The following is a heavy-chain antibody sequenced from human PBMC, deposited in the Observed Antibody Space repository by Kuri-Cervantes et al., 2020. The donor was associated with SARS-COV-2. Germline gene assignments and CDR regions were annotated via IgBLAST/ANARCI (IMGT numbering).Heavy chain of an antibody. CDR1: GGPISSGDYY. V-gene: IGHV4-30-4*08. CDR2: IYYSGST. J-gene: IGHJ6*03. Sequence: SCTVSGGPISSGDYYWNWIRQPPGKGLEWIGYIYYSGSTYYNPFLKSRVTISVNTSKNQFSLKLSSVTAADTAVYYCARDEDYMDVWGKGTTVTVSS. CDR3: ARDEDYMDV.